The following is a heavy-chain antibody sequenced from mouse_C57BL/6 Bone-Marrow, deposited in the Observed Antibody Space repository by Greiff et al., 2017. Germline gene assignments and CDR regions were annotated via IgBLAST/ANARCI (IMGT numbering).Heavy chain of an antibody. Sequence: VQLQQSGPGLVQPSQSLSITCTVSGFSLTSYGVHWVRQSPGKGLEWLGVIWRGGSTDYNAAFMSRLSITKDNSKSQVFVKMNSLQADDTAIYYCAKRDYYGSRYAMDYWGQGTSVTVSS. CDR1: GFSLTSYG. CDR2: IWRGGST. J-gene: IGHJ4*01. D-gene: IGHD1-1*01. CDR3: AKRDYYGSRYAMDY. V-gene: IGHV2-5*01.